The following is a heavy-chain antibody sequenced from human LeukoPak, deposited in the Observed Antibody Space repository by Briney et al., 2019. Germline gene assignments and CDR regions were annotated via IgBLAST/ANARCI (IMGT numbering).Heavy chain of an antibody. CDR1: GDSISRYY. J-gene: IGHJ4*02. D-gene: IGHD3-10*01. V-gene: IGHV4-59*08. CDR2: IYYSGSA. Sequence: PSETLSLTCTVSGDSISRYYLSWIRQPPGKGPEWIWHIYYSGSANYNPSLESRVTISIDTTKNQFSLKLSSVTAADTAMYYCARHIGRVLPFDYWGQGTLVTVSS. CDR3: ARHIGRVLPFDY.